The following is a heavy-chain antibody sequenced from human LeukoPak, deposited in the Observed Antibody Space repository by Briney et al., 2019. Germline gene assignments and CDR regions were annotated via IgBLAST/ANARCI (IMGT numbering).Heavy chain of an antibody. V-gene: IGHV4-59*01. Sequence: PSETLSLTCTVSGGSISSYYWSWIRQPPGKGLEWIGYIYYSGSTNYNPSLKSRVTISVDTSKNQFSLKLSSVTAADTAVYYCARDIAAAGGWFDPWGQGTLVIVSS. J-gene: IGHJ5*02. D-gene: IGHD6-13*01. CDR2: IYYSGST. CDR3: ARDIAAAGGWFDP. CDR1: GGSISSYY.